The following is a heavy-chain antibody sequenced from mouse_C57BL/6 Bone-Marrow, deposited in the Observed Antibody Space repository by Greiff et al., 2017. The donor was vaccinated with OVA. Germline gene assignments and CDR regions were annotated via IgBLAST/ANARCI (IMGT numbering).Heavy chain of an antibody. CDR1: GFSLTSYG. CDR3: AKAWEYEGDMDD. V-gene: IGHV2-3*01. CDR2: IWGDGST. J-gene: IGHJ4*01. Sequence: QVQLKESGPGLVAPSQSLSITCTVSGFSLTSYGVSWVRQPPGKGLEWLGVIWGDGSTNYHSALISRLSISKDNSKSHGFFILNSLHTDDTATYYCAKAWEYEGDMDDWGKGTTVTVSS. D-gene: IGHD5-2*01.